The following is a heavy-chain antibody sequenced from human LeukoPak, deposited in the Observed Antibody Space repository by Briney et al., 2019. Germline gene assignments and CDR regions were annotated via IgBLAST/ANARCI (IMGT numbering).Heavy chain of an antibody. Sequence: PSETLSLTCSVSGGSISSYYWSWIRQPPGKGLEWIGYVYYSGSTNYNPSLKSRVTISVDTSKNQFSLKLSSVTAADTAVYYCARGGQQLVGWFDPWGQGTLVTVSS. CDR2: VYYSGST. V-gene: IGHV4-59*01. D-gene: IGHD6-13*01. J-gene: IGHJ5*02. CDR3: ARGGQQLVGWFDP. CDR1: GGSISSYY.